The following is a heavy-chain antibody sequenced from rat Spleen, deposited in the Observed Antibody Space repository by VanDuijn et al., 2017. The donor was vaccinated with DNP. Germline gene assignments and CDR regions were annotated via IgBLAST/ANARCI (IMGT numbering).Heavy chain of an antibody. D-gene: IGHD1-4*01. CDR1: GFTFSRFP. V-gene: IGHV5-46*01. Sequence: EVQLVESGGGLVQPGRSMKLSCAASGFTFSRFPMAWVRQAPTEGLEWVATISASGGSTYYGDSVKGRFTISRDNAKSTLYLQMNSLRSEDMATYYCARQGPGITTRYFDYWGQGVMVTVSS. CDR3: ARQGPGITTRYFDY. CDR2: ISASGGST. J-gene: IGHJ2*01.